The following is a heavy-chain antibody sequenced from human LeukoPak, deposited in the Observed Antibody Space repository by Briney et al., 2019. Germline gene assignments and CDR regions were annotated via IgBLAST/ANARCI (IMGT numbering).Heavy chain of an antibody. J-gene: IGHJ4*02. V-gene: IGHV4-38-2*02. Sequence: SETLSLTCTVSGYSISSGYYWGWIRQPPGKGLEWIGSIYHSGSPYYNPSLKSRVTISVDTSRNQFSLKLSSVTAADTAVYNCAKGYCNGTSCYDDRGAFDYWGQGALVTVSS. CDR3: AKGYCNGTSCYDDRGAFDY. CDR2: IYHSGSP. D-gene: IGHD2-2*01. CDR1: GYSISSGYY.